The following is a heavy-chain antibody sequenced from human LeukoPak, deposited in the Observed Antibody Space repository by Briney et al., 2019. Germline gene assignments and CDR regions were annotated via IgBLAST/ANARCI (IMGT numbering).Heavy chain of an antibody. D-gene: IGHD3-9*01. CDR3: ARDLSAERTSYYDILTGYGGYFDL. J-gene: IGHJ2*01. CDR1: GYTFTGYY. V-gene: IGHV1-2*02. Sequence: ASVKVSCKASGYTFTGYYMHWVRQAPGQGREWMGWINPNSGGTNYAQKFQGRVTMTRDTSISTAYMELSRLRSDDTAVYYCARDLSAERTSYYDILTGYGGYFDLWGRGTLVTVSS. CDR2: INPNSGGT.